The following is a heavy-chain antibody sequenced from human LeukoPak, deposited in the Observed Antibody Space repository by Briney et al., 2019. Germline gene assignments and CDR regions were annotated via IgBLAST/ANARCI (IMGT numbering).Heavy chain of an antibody. D-gene: IGHD1-14*01. Sequence: GRSLRLSCAASGFTFSSYGMHWVRQAPGKGLEWVSSISSNSIYVFYADSMKGRFTISRDNAKNSLSLQMNSLRAEDTAVYYCARDQVDRIWYFDYWGQGTLVTVSS. V-gene: IGHV3-21*01. CDR1: GFTFSSYG. CDR3: ARDQVDRIWYFDY. CDR2: ISSNSIYV. J-gene: IGHJ4*02.